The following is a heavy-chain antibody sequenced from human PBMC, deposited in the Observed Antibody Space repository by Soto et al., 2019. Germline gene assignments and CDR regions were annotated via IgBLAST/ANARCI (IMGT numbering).Heavy chain of an antibody. J-gene: IGHJ6*03. Sequence: GGSLRLSCAASGFTVSSNYMSWVRQAPGKGLEWVSVIYSGGSTYYADSVKGRFTISRDNSKNTLYLQMNSLRAEDTAVYYCATGRIAARPPHMDVWGKGTTVTVSS. CDR1: GFTVSSNY. CDR2: IYSGGST. D-gene: IGHD6-6*01. CDR3: ATGRIAARPPHMDV. V-gene: IGHV3-66*01.